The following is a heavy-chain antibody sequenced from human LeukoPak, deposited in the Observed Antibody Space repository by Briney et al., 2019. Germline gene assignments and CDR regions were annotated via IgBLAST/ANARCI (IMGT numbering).Heavy chain of an antibody. D-gene: IGHD6-13*01. V-gene: IGHV3-30*18. CDR2: ISYDGSNK. Sequence: GGSLRLSCAASGFTFSSYGMHWVRQAPGRGLEGVAVISYDGSNKYYADSVKGRFTIPRHNSKNTLYLQMNSLRAEDTAVYYCAKGSSRQHDFDYWGQGTLVTVSS. CDR3: AKGSSRQHDFDY. J-gene: IGHJ4*02. CDR1: GFTFSSYG.